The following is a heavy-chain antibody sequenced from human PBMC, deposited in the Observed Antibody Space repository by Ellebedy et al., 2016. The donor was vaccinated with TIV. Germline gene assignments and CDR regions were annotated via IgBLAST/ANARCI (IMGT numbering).Heavy chain of an antibody. D-gene: IGHD6-13*01. Sequence: ASVKVSCKASGYTFTANYVHWVRQAPGQGLEWMGWINPDSGVTNFPQKFQGRVTMTRDTSVNKAYMELSRLESADTAVYYCARVRRGSSGMDVWGQGTTVTVS. CDR2: INPDSGVT. CDR1: GYTFTANY. J-gene: IGHJ6*02. CDR3: ARVRRGSSGMDV. V-gene: IGHV1-2*02.